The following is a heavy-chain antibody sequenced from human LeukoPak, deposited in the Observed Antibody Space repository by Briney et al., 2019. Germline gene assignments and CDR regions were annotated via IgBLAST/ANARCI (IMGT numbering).Heavy chain of an antibody. Sequence: ASVKVSCKASGGTFSSYAISWVRQPPGQGLEWMGGIIPIFGTANYAQKVQGRVTITADESTSTAYMELSSLRSEDTAVYYCARDRGFGYCSSTSCYFDYWGQGTLVTVSS. D-gene: IGHD2-2*03. CDR1: GGTFSSYA. J-gene: IGHJ4*02. CDR3: ARDRGFGYCSSTSCYFDY. CDR2: IIPIFGTA. V-gene: IGHV1-69*13.